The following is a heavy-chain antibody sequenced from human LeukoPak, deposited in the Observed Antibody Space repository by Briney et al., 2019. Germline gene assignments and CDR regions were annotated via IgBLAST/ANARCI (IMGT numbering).Heavy chain of an antibody. D-gene: IGHD4-17*01. J-gene: IGHJ5*02. CDR3: AKPGTTVTT. V-gene: IGHV3-9*01. Sequence: PGGSLRLSCAASGFTFDDYAMHWVRQAPGKGLEWVSGISWNSGSIGYADSVKGRFTISRDNAKNSLYLQMNSLRAEDTALYYCAKPGTTVTTWGQGTLVTVPS. CDR2: ISWNSGSI. CDR1: GFTFDDYA.